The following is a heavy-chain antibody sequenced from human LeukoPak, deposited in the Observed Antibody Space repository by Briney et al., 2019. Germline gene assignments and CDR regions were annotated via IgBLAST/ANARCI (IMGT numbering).Heavy chain of an antibody. CDR3: AREDPSRVDTAMAHYFDY. J-gene: IGHJ4*02. CDR1: GGTFSSYA. V-gene: IGHV1-69*04. CDR2: IIPILGIA. Sequence: TSVKVSCKASGGTFSSYAISWVRQAPGQGLEWMGRIIPILGIANYAQKFQGRVTITADKSTSTAYMELSSLRSEDTAVYYCAREDPSRVDTAMAHYFDYWGQGTLVTVSS. D-gene: IGHD5-18*01.